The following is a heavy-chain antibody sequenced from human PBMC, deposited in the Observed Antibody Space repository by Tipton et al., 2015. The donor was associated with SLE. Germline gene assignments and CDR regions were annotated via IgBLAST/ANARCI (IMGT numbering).Heavy chain of an antibody. V-gene: IGHV4-59*08. Sequence: TLSLTCTVSGGSISSYYWSWIRQPPGKGLEWIGYIYYSGSTNNNPSHKSLVTISVDTSKNQFSLKLSSVTAADTAVYYCARHPVPGGDQGAFDIWGQGTIVTVSS. D-gene: IGHD2-21*02. CDR2: IYYSGST. CDR1: GGSISSYY. CDR3: ARHPVPGGDQGAFDI. J-gene: IGHJ3*02.